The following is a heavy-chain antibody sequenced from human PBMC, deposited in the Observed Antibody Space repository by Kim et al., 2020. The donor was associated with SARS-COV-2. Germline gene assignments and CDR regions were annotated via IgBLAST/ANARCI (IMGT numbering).Heavy chain of an antibody. CDR3: AREYYYDSSGYFGLNWFDP. CDR2: ISSSSSYI. Sequence: GGSLRLSCAASGFTFSSYSMNWVRQAPGKGLEWVSSISSSSSYIYYADSVKGRFTISRDNAKNSLYLQMNSLRAEDTAVYYCAREYYYDSSGYFGLNWFDPWGQGTLVTVSS. V-gene: IGHV3-21*01. D-gene: IGHD3-22*01. J-gene: IGHJ5*02. CDR1: GFTFSSYS.